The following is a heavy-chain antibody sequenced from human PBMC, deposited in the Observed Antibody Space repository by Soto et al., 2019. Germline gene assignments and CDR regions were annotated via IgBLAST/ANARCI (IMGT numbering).Heavy chain of an antibody. J-gene: IGHJ6*02. CDR2: IIPIFGTA. Sequence: SVKVSCKASGGTFSSYAISWVRQAPGQGLEWMGGIIPIFGTANYAQKFQGRVTITADESTSTAYMELSSLRSEDTAVYYCASNYCSSTSCYGRGVYYGMDVWGQGTTVTVSS. CDR1: GGTFSSYA. CDR3: ASNYCSSTSCYGRGVYYGMDV. D-gene: IGHD2-2*01. V-gene: IGHV1-69*13.